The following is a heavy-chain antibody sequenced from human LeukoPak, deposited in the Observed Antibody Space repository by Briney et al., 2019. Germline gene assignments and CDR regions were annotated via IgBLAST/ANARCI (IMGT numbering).Heavy chain of an antibody. D-gene: IGHD6-19*01. CDR3: AREIAVAGTYDAFDI. Sequence: ASVKVSCKASGYTFTGYYMHWVRQAPGQGLEWMGWINPNSGGTNYALKFQGWVTMTRDTSISTAYMELSRLRSDDTAVYYCAREIAVAGTYDAFDIWGQGTMVTVSS. CDR2: INPNSGGT. CDR1: GYTFTGYY. V-gene: IGHV1-2*04. J-gene: IGHJ3*02.